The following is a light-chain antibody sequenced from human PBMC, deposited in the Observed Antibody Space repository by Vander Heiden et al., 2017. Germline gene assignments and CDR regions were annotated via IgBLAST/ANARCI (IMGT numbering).Light chain of an antibody. V-gene: IGKV1-9*01. J-gene: IGKJ3*01. CDR1: QSISRY. CDR3: QQLNSYPGS. CDR2: AAS. Sequence: DVQLTQSPSFLSASVGDSVTSTCRASQSISRYLAWYQQKPGQAPKLLIYAASTLQSGVPSRFSGSGSGTEFTLTISSLQPEDFATYYRQQLNSYPGSFGPGTKVDIK.